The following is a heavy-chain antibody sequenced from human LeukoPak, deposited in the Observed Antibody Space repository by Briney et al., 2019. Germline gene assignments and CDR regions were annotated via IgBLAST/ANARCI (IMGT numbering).Heavy chain of an antibody. CDR1: GFPFSNYA. J-gene: IGHJ4*02. V-gene: IGHV3-23*01. CDR3: AKEFYGGSGYRSRCDY. D-gene: IGHD3-22*01. CDR2: ISGSGDKK. Sequence: GGSLRLSCAASGFPFSNYAMSWVRQAPGRGLEWVSPISGSGDKKSYADSVKGRFTISRANSKNTLYLQMNSLRAEDTAVYYCAKEFYGGSGYRSRCDYWGQGTLVTVSS.